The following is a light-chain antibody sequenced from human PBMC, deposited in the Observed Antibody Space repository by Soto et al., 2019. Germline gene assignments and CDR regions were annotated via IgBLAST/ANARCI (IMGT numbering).Light chain of an antibody. CDR1: QGIAPY. J-gene: IGKJ4*01. CDR2: VTS. Sequence: DVQMTQSPSSLSAFVGDRVTITCRASQGIAPYLAWFQQKPGKVPKLLIYVTSTLQSEVPSRFSGSGSGTDFTITITSLQPEDVETYYCQKYNSAPLTFGGGTKVESK. V-gene: IGKV1-27*01. CDR3: QKYNSAPLT.